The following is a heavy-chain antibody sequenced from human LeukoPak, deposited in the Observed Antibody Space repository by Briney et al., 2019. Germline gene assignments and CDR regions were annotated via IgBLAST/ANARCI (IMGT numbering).Heavy chain of an antibody. V-gene: IGHV3-21*01. Sequence: GGSLRLSCAASGFTFSSYAMSWVRQAPGKGLEWVSAISGSRSYTYYADSVKGRFTISRDNAKNSLYLQMNSLRAEDTAVYYCAREGLGLRYFDYYYYYYMDVWGKGTTVTISS. CDR3: AREGLGLRYFDYYYYYYMDV. CDR2: ISGSRSYT. D-gene: IGHD3-9*01. CDR1: GFTFSSYA. J-gene: IGHJ6*03.